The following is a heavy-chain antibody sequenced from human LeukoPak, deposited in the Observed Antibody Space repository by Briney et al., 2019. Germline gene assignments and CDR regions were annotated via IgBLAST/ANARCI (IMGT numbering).Heavy chain of an antibody. CDR3: ARDFDDILTGYYPNDAFDI. CDR2: IKQDGSEK. Sequence: PGGSLRLSCAACGFAFSSYWMSWVRQAPGKGLEWVANIKQDGSEKYYVDSVKGRFTISRDNAKNSLYLQINSLRDEDTAVYYCARDFDDILTGYYPNDAFDIWGQGTMVTVSS. J-gene: IGHJ3*02. D-gene: IGHD3-9*01. V-gene: IGHV3-7*01. CDR1: GFAFSSYW.